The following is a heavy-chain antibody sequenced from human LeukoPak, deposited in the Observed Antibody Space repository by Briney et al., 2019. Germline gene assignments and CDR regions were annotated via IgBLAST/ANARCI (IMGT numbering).Heavy chain of an antibody. CDR1: GFTFSSYN. D-gene: IGHD6-19*01. CDR2: ISGSGGDT. V-gene: IGHV3-23*01. J-gene: IGHJ4*02. Sequence: GGSLRLSCAASGFTFSSYNMAWIRQAPGKGLEWVSAISGSGGDTYYADSVKGRFTTSRDNSENTLYLQMNSLTAEDTAMYYCAKPSQGWPHYFDNWGQGTLVTVSS. CDR3: AKPSQGWPHYFDN.